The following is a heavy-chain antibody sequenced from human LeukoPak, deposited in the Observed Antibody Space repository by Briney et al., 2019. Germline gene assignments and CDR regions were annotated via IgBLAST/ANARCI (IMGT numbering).Heavy chain of an antibody. V-gene: IGHV1-18*04. Sequence: ASVKVSCKASGYTFTSYYMRWVRQAPGQGLEWMGWISAYNGNTNYAQKLQGRVTMTTDTSTSTAYMELRSLRSDDTAVYYCARVGPDLDAFDIWGQGTMVTVSS. CDR3: ARVGPDLDAFDI. CDR1: GYTFTSYY. CDR2: ISAYNGNT. J-gene: IGHJ3*02. D-gene: IGHD1-14*01.